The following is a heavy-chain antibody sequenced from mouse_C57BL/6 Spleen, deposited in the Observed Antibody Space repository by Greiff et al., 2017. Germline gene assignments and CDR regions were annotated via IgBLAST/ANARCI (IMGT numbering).Heavy chain of an antibody. CDR1: GYTFTSYW. D-gene: IGHD2-3*01. J-gene: IGHJ1*03. CDR2: IYPSDSET. CDR3: ARSGWFLAYFDV. Sequence: QVQLQQPGAELVRPGSSVKLSCKASGYTFTSYWMDWVKQRPGQGLEWIGNIYPSDSETHYNQKFKDKATLTVDKSSSTAYMQLSSLTSEDSAVYYCARSGWFLAYFDVWGTGTTVTVSS. V-gene: IGHV1-61*01.